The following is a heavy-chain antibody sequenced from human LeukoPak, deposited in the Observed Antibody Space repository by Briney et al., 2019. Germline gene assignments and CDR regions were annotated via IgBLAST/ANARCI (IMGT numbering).Heavy chain of an antibody. CDR1: GGTFSRYA. V-gene: IGHV1-69*04. D-gene: IGHD3-3*01. CDR2: IIPILGIA. CDR3: ATDSQALTVFGVVKGSGMDV. Sequence: GASVKVSCKASGGTFSRYAITWVRQAAGQGLEWMGRIIPILGIAIYAKKFQGRVTMAEDTSTDKAYMELSSLRSEDTAVYYCATDSQALTVFGVVKGSGMDVWGQGTTVTVSS. J-gene: IGHJ6*02.